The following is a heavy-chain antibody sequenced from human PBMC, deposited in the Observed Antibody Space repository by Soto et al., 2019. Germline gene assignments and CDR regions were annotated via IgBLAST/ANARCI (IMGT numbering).Heavy chain of an antibody. CDR3: AKDRAIFGVVVVFDY. CDR2: ISGSGGST. CDR1: GFTFSSCA. V-gene: IGHV3-23*01. J-gene: IGHJ4*02. Sequence: GGSLRLSCAASGFTFSSCAMSWVRQAPGKGLEWVSAISGSGGSTYYADSVKGRFTISRDNPKNTLYLQMNSLRAEDTAVYYCAKDRAIFGVVVVFDYWGQGTLVTVSS. D-gene: IGHD3-3*01.